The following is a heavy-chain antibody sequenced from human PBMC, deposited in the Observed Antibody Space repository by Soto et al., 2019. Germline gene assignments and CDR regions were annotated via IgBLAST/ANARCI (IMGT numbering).Heavy chain of an antibody. CDR2: IKSKTDGGTT. CDR1: GFTFSNAW. CDR3: TTRVPDLRLPYYYYMDV. V-gene: IGHV3-15*01. J-gene: IGHJ6*03. Sequence: GGSLRLSCAASGFTFSNAWMSWVRQAPGKGLEWVGRIKSKTDGGTTDYAAPVKGRFTISRDDSKNTLYLQMNSLKTEDTAVYYCTTRVPDLRLPYYYYMDVWGKGTTVTVSS. D-gene: IGHD2-2*01.